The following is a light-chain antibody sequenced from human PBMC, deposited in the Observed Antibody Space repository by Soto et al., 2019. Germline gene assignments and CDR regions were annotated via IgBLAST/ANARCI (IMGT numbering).Light chain of an antibody. Sequence: QSVLTQSPSTSGTPGQRVTISCSGSFSNIGSNSVSWYQHLPGTAPKLLISYNKKRPSGVPDRFSGSKSGTSASLAISGLHYDDEADYYGAAGDDTVDNYVFGTGTKVTVL. V-gene: IGLV1-44*01. CDR1: FSNIGSNS. J-gene: IGLJ1*01. CDR2: YNK. CDR3: AAGDDTVDNYV.